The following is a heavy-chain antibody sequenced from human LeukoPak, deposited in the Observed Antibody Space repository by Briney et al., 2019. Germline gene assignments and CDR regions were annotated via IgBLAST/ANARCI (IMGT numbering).Heavy chain of an antibody. CDR2: IYYSGST. Sequence: PSETLSLTCTVSGGSISSYYWSWIRQPPGKGLEWIGYIYYSGSTNYNPSLKSRVTISVDTSKNQFSLKLSSATAADTAVYYCARRRWYCSGGSCYYFDYWGQGTLVTVSS. CDR3: ARRRWYCSGGSCYYFDY. CDR1: GGSISSYY. D-gene: IGHD2-15*01. V-gene: IGHV4-59*12. J-gene: IGHJ4*02.